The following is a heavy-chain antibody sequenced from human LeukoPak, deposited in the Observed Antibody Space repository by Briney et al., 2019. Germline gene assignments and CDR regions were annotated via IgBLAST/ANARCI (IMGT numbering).Heavy chain of an antibody. CDR2: IGPSGGST. CDR1: GFTFSSYA. Sequence: GGSLRLSCAVSGFTFSSYAMSWVRQAPGQGLEWVSAIGPSGGSTYYADSVKGRFTISRDNSKNTLYLQMNSLRVEDTALYYCAKRVDYGGNYYFDYWGQGTLVTVSS. J-gene: IGHJ4*02. V-gene: IGHV3-23*01. D-gene: IGHD4-23*01. CDR3: AKRVDYGGNYYFDY.